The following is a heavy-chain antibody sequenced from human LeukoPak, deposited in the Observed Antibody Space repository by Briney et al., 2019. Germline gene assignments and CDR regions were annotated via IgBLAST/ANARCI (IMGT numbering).Heavy chain of an antibody. CDR3: AKHYYDSSGTPRYFDY. V-gene: IGHV3-23*01. D-gene: IGHD3-22*01. CDR1: GFTFSSYN. Sequence: GGSLRLSCAASGFTFSSYNMNWVRQAPGKGLEWVSAIGGTNGRTYYADSVKGRFTISRDNSKNTLYLQMNSLRDEDTAVYYCAKHYYDSSGTPRYFDYWGQGTLVTVSS. CDR2: IGGTNGRT. J-gene: IGHJ4*02.